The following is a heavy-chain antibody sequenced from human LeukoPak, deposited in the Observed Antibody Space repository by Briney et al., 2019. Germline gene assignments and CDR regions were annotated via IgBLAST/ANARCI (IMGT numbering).Heavy chain of an antibody. D-gene: IGHD5-24*01. Sequence: GRSLRLSCAASGFTFSSYVMHWVRQAPGKGLEWVAVISYDGTSKYYADSVKGRFTIPRDNSKNTLHLQMNSLRPEDTAVYYCARAGDGYNSHFDSWGQGTLVTVSS. V-gene: IGHV3-30-3*01. CDR3: ARAGDGYNSHFDS. J-gene: IGHJ4*01. CDR1: GFTFSSYV. CDR2: ISYDGTSK.